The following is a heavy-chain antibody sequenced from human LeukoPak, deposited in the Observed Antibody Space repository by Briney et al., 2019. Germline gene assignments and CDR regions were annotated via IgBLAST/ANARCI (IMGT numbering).Heavy chain of an antibody. V-gene: IGHV4-4*02. CDR1: GGSISNTHY. CDR2: INHSGST. Sequence: KPSETLSLTCTVSGGSISNTHYWAWIRQPPGKGLEWIGEINHSGSTNYNPSLKSRVTISVDTSKNQFSLKLSSVTAADTAVYYCARGKNYYGSGSSGWFDPWGQGTLVTVSS. CDR3: ARGKNYYGSGSSGWFDP. D-gene: IGHD3-10*01. J-gene: IGHJ5*02.